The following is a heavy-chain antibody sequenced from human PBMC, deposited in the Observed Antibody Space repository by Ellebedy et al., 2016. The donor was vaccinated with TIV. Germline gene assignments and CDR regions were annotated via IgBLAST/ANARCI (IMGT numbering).Heavy chain of an antibody. D-gene: IGHD1-26*01. Sequence: SETLSLTXTVSGGSISSYYWSWIRQPPGKGLEWIGYIYYSGSTNYNPSLKSRVTISVDTSKNQFSLKLSSVTAADTAVYYCARDLGRPVGDYWGQGTLVTVSS. CDR2: IYYSGST. V-gene: IGHV4-59*12. J-gene: IGHJ4*02. CDR1: GGSISSYY. CDR3: ARDLGRPVGDY.